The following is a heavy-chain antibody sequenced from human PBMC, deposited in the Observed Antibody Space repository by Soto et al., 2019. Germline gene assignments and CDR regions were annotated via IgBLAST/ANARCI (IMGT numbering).Heavy chain of an antibody. V-gene: IGHV4-39*01. Sequence: SETLSLTCTVSGDSIISSDFYWGWVRQPPGKGMEWIGSIFYLGSSYYNPSLKSPVTMSVDTSKNQFSLRLRSVTAADTALYFCARHSLALRKNNWFDPWGQGIMVTVSS. J-gene: IGHJ5*02. CDR1: GDSIISSDFY. CDR2: IFYLGSS. D-gene: IGHD3-3*02. CDR3: ARHSLALRKNNWFDP.